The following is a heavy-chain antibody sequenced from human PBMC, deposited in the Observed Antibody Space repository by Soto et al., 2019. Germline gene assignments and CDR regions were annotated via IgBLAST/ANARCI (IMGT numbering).Heavy chain of an antibody. J-gene: IGHJ4*02. CDR1: TFSRYW. CDR2: INSDGSST. D-gene: IGHD3-22*01. CDR3: AREAYYDSSGGDY. Sequence: TFSRYWMHWVRQAPGKGLVWVSRINSDGSSTSYADSVKGRFTISRDNAKNTLYLQMNSLRAEDTAVYYCAREAYYDSSGGDYWGQGTLVTVSS. V-gene: IGHV3-74*01.